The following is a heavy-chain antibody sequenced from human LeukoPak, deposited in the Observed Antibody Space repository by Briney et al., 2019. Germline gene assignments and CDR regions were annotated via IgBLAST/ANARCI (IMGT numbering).Heavy chain of an antibody. CDR3: ARGGYSSSWYYYFDY. D-gene: IGHD6-13*01. V-gene: IGHV5-51*01. CDR1: GYSFTGYW. J-gene: IGHJ4*02. Sequence: GESLKISCKGSGYSFTGYWIGWVRQMPGKGLEWMGIIYPGDSDTRYSPSFQGQVTISADKSISTAYLQWSSLKASDTAMYYCARGGYSSSWYYYFDYWGQGTLVTVSS. CDR2: IYPGDSDT.